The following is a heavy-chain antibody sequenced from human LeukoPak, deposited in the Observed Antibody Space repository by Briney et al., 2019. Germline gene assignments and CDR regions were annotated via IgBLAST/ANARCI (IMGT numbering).Heavy chain of an antibody. CDR3: ARAISSSWYEKPPSKEYNWFDP. CDR2: INHSGST. CDR1: GGSFSGYY. Sequence: PSETLSLTCAVYGGSFSGYYWSWIRQPPGKGLEWIGEINHSGSTNYNPSLKSRVTISVDTSKNQFSLKLSSVSVADTAVYYCARAISSSWYEKPPSKEYNWFDPWGQGTLVTVSS. V-gene: IGHV4-34*01. J-gene: IGHJ5*02. D-gene: IGHD6-13*01.